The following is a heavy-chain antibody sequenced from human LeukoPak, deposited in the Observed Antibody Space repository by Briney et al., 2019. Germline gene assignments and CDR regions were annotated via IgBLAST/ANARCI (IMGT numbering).Heavy chain of an antibody. D-gene: IGHD3-3*01. CDR2: VSGSDGST. CDR3: AKHVLRFLEWTQTDAFDI. V-gene: IGHV3-23*01. J-gene: IGHJ3*02. CDR1: GFTFSSYA. Sequence: GGSLRLSCAASGFTFSSYAMSWVRQAPGKGLEWVSAVSGSDGSTYYADSVKGRFTISRDNSKNTLYLQMNSLRAEDTAVYYCAKHVLRFLEWTQTDAFDIRGQGTMVTVSS.